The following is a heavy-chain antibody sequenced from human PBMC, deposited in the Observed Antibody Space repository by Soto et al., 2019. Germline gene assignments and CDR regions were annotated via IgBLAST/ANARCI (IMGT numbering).Heavy chain of an antibody. CDR3: ARDFWTGYHLFDY. CDR2: VFHRGTT. CDR1: GSSISRAYY. D-gene: IGHD3-3*01. Sequence: LSLTCNVSGSSISRAYYWGWVRQPPGRGLEWIGSVFHRGTTYYNPSLMSRVTISLDTSTNQFSLKLSSVTAAYTAVYYCARDFWTGYHLFDYWGQGALVTVSS. J-gene: IGHJ4*02. V-gene: IGHV4-38-2*02.